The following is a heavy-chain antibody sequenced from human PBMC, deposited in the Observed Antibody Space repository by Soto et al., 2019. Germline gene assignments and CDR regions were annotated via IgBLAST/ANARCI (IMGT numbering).Heavy chain of an antibody. CDR1: GFTFSSYG. V-gene: IGHV3-33*01. Sequence: PGGSLRLSCAASGFTFSSYGMHWVRQAPGKGLEWVAVIWYDGSNKYYADSVKGRFTISRDNSKNTLYLQMNSLRAEDTAVYYCARDVWFGAPGGMDVWGQGTTVTVSS. CDR3: ARDVWFGAPGGMDV. J-gene: IGHJ6*02. D-gene: IGHD3-10*01. CDR2: IWYDGSNK.